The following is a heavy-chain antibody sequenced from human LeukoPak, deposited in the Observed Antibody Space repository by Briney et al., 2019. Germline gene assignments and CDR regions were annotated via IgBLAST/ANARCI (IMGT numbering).Heavy chain of an antibody. V-gene: IGHV3-21*01. D-gene: IGHD2-15*01. J-gene: IGHJ4*02. Sequence: GGSLRLSCAASEFTLTNYNMHWVRQAPGRGLEWVSSISFSSTDIYYADSVMGRVTISRDNAKNSLFLQMNSLRPEDTAVYFCAKDGGSYYIDYWGQGTLVTVSS. CDR3: AKDGGSYYIDY. CDR2: ISFSSTDI. CDR1: EFTLTNYN.